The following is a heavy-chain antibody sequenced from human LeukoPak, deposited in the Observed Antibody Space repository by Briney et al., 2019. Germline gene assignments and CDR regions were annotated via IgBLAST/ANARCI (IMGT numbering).Heavy chain of an antibody. CDR3: ARFKVGSNTTQKNAFDI. CDR2: ISFDAAKE. D-gene: IGHD1-26*01. Sequence: SGGSLRLSCAASGVTFSSYARHWVRQPPGKGLEWVGVISFDAAKEYFAKSVKGRFPISRDNSKSTLFLQMDSLRVEDTALYFCARFKVGSNTTQKNAFDIWGRGTVVTVSS. CDR1: GVTFSSYA. V-gene: IGHV3-30*04. J-gene: IGHJ3*02.